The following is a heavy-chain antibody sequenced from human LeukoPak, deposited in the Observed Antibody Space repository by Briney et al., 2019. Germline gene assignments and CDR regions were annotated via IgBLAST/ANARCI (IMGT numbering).Heavy chain of an antibody. CDR2: INPNSGGT. J-gene: IGHJ4*02. V-gene: IGHV1-2*02. CDR3: ARVGLYYDPLDY. CDR1: GYTFTGYY. Sequence: ASVKVSCKASGYTFTGYYMHWVRQAPRQGLEWMGWINPNSGGTNYAQKFQGRVTMTRDTSISTAYMELSRLRSDDTAVYYRARVGLYYDPLDYWGQGTLVTVSS. D-gene: IGHD3-3*01.